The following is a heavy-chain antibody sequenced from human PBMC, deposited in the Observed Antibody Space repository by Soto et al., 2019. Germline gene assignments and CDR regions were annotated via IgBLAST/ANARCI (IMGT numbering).Heavy chain of an antibody. J-gene: IGHJ3*02. CDR1: GYSISSGYY. Sequence: TWFASGYSISSGYYPGWIRQPPGQWLEWFGSIYHSGSSCYNPSLKSRVTIAVDMSSKQYSRKLCSVTAADTPVYFCARGDRSPYCYDSSGHQSEFEMWCPGTMV. V-gene: IGHV4-38-2*02. D-gene: IGHD3-22*01. CDR3: ARGDRSPYCYDSSGHQSEFEM. CDR2: IYHSGSS.